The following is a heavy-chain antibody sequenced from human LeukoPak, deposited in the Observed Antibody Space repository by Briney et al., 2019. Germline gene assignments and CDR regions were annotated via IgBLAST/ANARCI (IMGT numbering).Heavy chain of an antibody. D-gene: IGHD6-13*01. J-gene: IGHJ5*02. CDR1: GFTFSSYA. CDR3: AKDSTSTYSSSWYIPWFDP. CDR2: ISGSGGST. Sequence: GGSLRLSCAASGFTFSSYAMSWVRQAPGKGLEWVSAISGSGGSTYYADSAKGRFTISRDNSKNTLYLQMNSLRAEDTAVYYCAKDSTSTYSSSWYIPWFDPWGQGTLVTVSS. V-gene: IGHV3-23*01.